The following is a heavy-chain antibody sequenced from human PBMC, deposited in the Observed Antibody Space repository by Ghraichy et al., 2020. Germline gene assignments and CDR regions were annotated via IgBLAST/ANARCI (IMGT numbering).Heavy chain of an antibody. CDR2: INHSGST. J-gene: IGHJ4*02. V-gene: IGHV4-34*01. CDR1: GGSFSGYY. CDR3: ARVSGWYRRTFDY. Sequence: SETLSLTCAVYGGSFSGYYWSWIRQPPGKGLEWIGEINHSGSTNYNPSLKSRVTISVDTSKNQFSLKLSSVTAADTAVYYCARVSGWYRRTFDYWGQGTLVTVSS. D-gene: IGHD6-19*01.